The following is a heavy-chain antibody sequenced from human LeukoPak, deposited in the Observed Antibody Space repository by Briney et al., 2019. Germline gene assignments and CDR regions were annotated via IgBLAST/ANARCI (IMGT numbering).Heavy chain of an antibody. V-gene: IGHV3-30*18. CDR3: AKCLGSGWYASSD. Sequence: GGSLRLSCAVCGFTFSSYGMHWVRQAPGKGLEWVAVISYDGSNKYYADSVKGRFTISRDNSKNTLYLQMNSLRAEDTAVYYCAKCLGSGWYASSDWGQGTLVTVSS. CDR1: GFTFSSYG. CDR2: ISYDGSNK. J-gene: IGHJ4*02. D-gene: IGHD6-13*01.